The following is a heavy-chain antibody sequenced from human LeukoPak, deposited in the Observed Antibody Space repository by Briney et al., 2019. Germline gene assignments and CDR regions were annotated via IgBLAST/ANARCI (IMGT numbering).Heavy chain of an antibody. Sequence: GGSLRLSCAASGFTFNIYAMSWVRLAPGKGLEWVSSISSSSSYIYYADSVKGRFTISRDNAKNSLYLQMNSLRAEDTAVYYCARVIYDSSGYSLGYWGQGTLVTVSS. V-gene: IGHV3-21*01. J-gene: IGHJ4*02. D-gene: IGHD3-22*01. CDR1: GFTFNIYA. CDR3: ARVIYDSSGYSLGY. CDR2: ISSSSSYI.